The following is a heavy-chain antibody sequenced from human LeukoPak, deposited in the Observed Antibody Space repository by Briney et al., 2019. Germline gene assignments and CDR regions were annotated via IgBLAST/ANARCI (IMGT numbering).Heavy chain of an antibody. V-gene: IGHV1-2*02. D-gene: IGHD1-26*01. Sequence: ASVKVSCKASGYTFTGYYMHWVRQAPGQGLEWMGWINPNSGGTNYAQKFQGRVTMTRDMSTSTVYMELSSLRSEDTAVYYCAREMEGGSYWYAFDIWGQGTMVTVSS. J-gene: IGHJ3*02. CDR2: INPNSGGT. CDR3: AREMEGGSYWYAFDI. CDR1: GYTFTGYY.